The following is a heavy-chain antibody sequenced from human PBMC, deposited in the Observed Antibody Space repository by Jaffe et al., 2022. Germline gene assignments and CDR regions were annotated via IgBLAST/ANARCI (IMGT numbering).Heavy chain of an antibody. D-gene: IGHD2-2*01. J-gene: IGHJ6*03. V-gene: IGHV1-8*01. CDR2: MNPNSGNT. Sequence: QVQLVQSGAEVKKPGASVKVSCKASGYTFTSYDINWVRQATGQGLEWMGWMNPNSGNTGYAQKFQGRVTMTRNTSISTAYMELSSLRSEDTAVYYCARGPLICSSTSCYVVWDDYYYYYMDVWGKGTTVTVSS. CDR1: GYTFTSYD. CDR3: ARGPLICSSTSCYVVWDDYYYYYMDV.